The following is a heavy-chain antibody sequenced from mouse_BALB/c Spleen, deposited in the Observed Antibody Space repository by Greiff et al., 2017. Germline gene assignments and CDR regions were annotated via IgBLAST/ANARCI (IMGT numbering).Heavy chain of an antibody. D-gene: IGHD1-1*01. J-gene: IGHJ2*01. Sequence: VQREQSGPELVRPGASVKLSCTGSGFTFTDSAMHWVKQSPAKGLEWIGIISTSYGNTNYNPKFKGKATMTADKSSSTAYMQLPRLTSEDSAIYYCARVGSITTVVGFDYWGQGTTVTVSA. V-gene: IGHV1S137*01. CDR2: ISTSYGNT. CDR3: ARVGSITTVVGFDY. CDR1: GFTFTDSA.